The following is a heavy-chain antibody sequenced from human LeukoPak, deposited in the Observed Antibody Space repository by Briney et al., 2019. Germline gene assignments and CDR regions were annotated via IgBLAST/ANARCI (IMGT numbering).Heavy chain of an antibody. D-gene: IGHD6-19*01. CDR3: ARGWSSGWYRNDY. Sequence: PSETLSLTCTVSGGSISSYYWSWIRQPPGKGLEWIGYIYYSGSTTYNPSLKSRVTISVDTPKNQFSLKLSSVTAADTAVYYCARGWSSGWYRNDYWGQGTLVTVSS. CDR1: GGSISSYY. V-gene: IGHV4-59*01. J-gene: IGHJ4*02. CDR2: IYYSGST.